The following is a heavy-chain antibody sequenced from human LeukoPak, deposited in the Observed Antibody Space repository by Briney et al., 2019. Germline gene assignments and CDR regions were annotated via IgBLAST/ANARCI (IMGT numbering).Heavy chain of an antibody. Sequence: KSSETLSLTXTVSGGSISSYYWSWIRQPPGKGLEWIGYIYYSGSTNYNPSLKSRVTISVDTSKNQFSLKLSSVTAADTAVYYCARIQSHYYYYMDVWGKGTTVTVSS. CDR3: ARIQSHYYYYMDV. CDR1: GGSISSYY. CDR2: IYYSGST. J-gene: IGHJ6*03. D-gene: IGHD4-11*01. V-gene: IGHV4-59*01.